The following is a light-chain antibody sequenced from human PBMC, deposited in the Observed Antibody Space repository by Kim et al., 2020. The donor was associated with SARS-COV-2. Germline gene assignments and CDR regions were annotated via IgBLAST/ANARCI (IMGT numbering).Light chain of an antibody. V-gene: IGKV3-20*01. Sequence: EIVLTQSPGTQSLSPGERATLSCKSSQGLNKNFLAWYQQKPGQAPRLLMYGAYSRATGIPDRFSGSGSGTDFTLTISRLESEDFGVYYCQQYDNGSSKTFGEGTKVDIK. CDR1: QGLNKNF. CDR2: GAY. CDR3: QQYDNGSSKT. J-gene: IGKJ1*01.